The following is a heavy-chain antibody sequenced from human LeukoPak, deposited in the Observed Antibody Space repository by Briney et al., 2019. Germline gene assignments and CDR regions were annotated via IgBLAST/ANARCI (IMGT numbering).Heavy chain of an antibody. V-gene: IGHV1-24*01. D-gene: IGHD1-7*01. CDR2: FDPEDGET. CDR3: ATIPSITGTTGGHWFDP. CDR1: GYTLTELS. Sequence: ASVKVSRKVSGYTLTELSMHWVRQAPGKGLEWMGGFDPEDGETIYAQKFQGRVTMTEDTSTDTAYMELSSLRSEDTAVYYCATIPSITGTTGGHWFDPWGQGTLVTVSS. J-gene: IGHJ5*02.